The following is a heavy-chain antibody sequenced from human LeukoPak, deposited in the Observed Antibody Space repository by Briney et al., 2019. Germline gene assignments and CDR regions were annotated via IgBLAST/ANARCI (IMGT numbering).Heavy chain of an antibody. V-gene: IGHV4-4*07. CDR3: ARESDDSSGYYYELSSGAFDI. CDR1: GGSFSGYY. CDR2: IYTSGST. J-gene: IGHJ3*02. Sequence: SETLSLTCAVYGGSFSGYYWSWIRQPAGKGLEWIGRIYTSGSTNYNPSLKSRVTMSVDTSKNQFSLRLSSVTAADTAVYYCARESDDSSGYYYELSSGAFDIWGQGTMVTVSS. D-gene: IGHD3-22*01.